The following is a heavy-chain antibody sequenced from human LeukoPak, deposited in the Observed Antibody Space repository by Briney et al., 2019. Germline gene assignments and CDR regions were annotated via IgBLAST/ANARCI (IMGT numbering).Heavy chain of an antibody. Sequence: SETLSLTCTVSGGSISSSSYYWGWIRQPPGKGLEWIGSIYYSGSTYYNPSLKSRVTISVDTSKNQFSLKLSSVTAADTAVYYCARQVRALGFFDYWGQGTLVTVSS. D-gene: IGHD3-10*01. CDR3: ARQVRALGFFDY. J-gene: IGHJ4*02. V-gene: IGHV4-39*01. CDR1: GGSISSSSYY. CDR2: IYYSGST.